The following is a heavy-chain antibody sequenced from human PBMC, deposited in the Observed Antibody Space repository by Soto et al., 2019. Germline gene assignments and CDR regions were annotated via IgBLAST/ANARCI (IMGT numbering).Heavy chain of an antibody. CDR2: IYYSGST. D-gene: IGHD2-15*01. V-gene: IGHV4-39*01. Sequence: PSETLSLTCTVSGGSISSSSYYWGWIRQPPGKGLEWIGSIYYSGSTYYNPSLKSRVTISVDTSKNQFSLKLSSVTAADTAVYYCARQVASMVGYYCYGRDVWGQGTTITVSS. J-gene: IGHJ6*02. CDR1: GGSISSSSYY. CDR3: ARQVASMVGYYCYGRDV.